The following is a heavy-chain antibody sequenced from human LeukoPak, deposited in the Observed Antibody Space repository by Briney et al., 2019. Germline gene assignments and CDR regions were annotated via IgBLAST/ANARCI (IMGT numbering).Heavy chain of an antibody. V-gene: IGHV4-59*12. D-gene: IGHD3-16*02. Sequence: PSETLSLTCTVSGGSISSYYWSWIRQPPGKGLEWVGYIYYSGSTNYNPSLKSRVTISVDTTKNQFSLKLSSVTAADTAVYYCARVLYYDYVWGSYRPSRSFDYWGQGTLVTVSS. CDR1: GGSISSYY. CDR3: ARVLYYDYVWGSYRPSRSFDY. J-gene: IGHJ4*02. CDR2: IYYSGST.